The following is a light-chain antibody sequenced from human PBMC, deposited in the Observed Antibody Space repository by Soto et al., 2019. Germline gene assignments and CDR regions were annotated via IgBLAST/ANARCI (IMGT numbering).Light chain of an antibody. CDR3: SSYAGSDKML. Sequence: QSVLTQPPSASGSPGQSVTISCTGTSSDVGGYNYVSWYQQHPGKAPKLMIYEVSKRPSGVPDRLSGFKSGNTASLTVSGLQAEDEADYYCSSYAGSDKMLFGGGTKLTVL. V-gene: IGLV2-8*01. CDR1: SSDVGGYNY. CDR2: EVS. J-gene: IGLJ2*01.